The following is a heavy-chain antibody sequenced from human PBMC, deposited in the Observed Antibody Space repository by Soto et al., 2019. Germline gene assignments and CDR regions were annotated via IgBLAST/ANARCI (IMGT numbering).Heavy chain of an antibody. CDR1: GFTFSSYW. V-gene: IGHV3-7*03. Sequence: VGSLRLSCAASGFTFSSYWMSWVRQAPGKGLEWVANIKQDGSEKYYVDSVKGRFTISRDNAKNSLYLQMNSLRAEDTAVYYCARAGSSSSTLWYYYYGMDVWGQGTTVTVSS. CDR2: IKQDGSEK. J-gene: IGHJ6*02. D-gene: IGHD6-6*01. CDR3: ARAGSSSSTLWYYYYGMDV.